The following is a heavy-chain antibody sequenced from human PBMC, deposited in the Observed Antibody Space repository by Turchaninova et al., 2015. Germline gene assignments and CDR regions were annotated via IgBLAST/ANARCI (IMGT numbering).Heavy chain of an antibody. Sequence: EVQLVESGGGLVQPGGSLRLSFTASGFPFSSYWMHWVRQAPGKGLVWVSQSNSDGSSANYADSVKGRFTISRDNAKNTLYLQMNSLRAEDTAVYYCARDLRTTNWFDPWGQGTLVTVSS. J-gene: IGHJ5*02. CDR1: GFPFSSYW. V-gene: IGHV3-74*01. CDR3: ARDLRTTNWFDP. CDR2: SNSDGSSA. D-gene: IGHD1-1*01.